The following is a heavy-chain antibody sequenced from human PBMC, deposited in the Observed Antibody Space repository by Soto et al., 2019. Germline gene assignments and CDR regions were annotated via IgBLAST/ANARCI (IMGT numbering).Heavy chain of an antibody. CDR1: GGSISSYY. V-gene: IGHV4-59*01. CDR3: ARQTYYYYYYMDV. Sequence: PSETLSLTCTVSGGSISSYYLSWIRQPPGKGLEWIGYIYYSGSTNYNPSLKSRVTISVDTSKNQFSLKLSSVTAADTAVYYCARQTYYYYYYMDVWGKGTTVTSP. CDR2: IYYSGST. J-gene: IGHJ6*03.